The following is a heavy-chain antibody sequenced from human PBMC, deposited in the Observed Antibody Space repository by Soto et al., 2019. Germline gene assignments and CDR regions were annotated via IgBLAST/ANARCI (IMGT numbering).Heavy chain of an antibody. V-gene: IGHV3-23*01. CDR2: ISGSGGST. D-gene: IGHD6-6*01. CDR3: AKDPRYSSSSSGRQATDY. CDR1: GFTFSSYA. J-gene: IGHJ4*02. Sequence: PGGSLRLSCAASGFTFSSYAMSWVRQAPGKGLEWVSAISGSGGSTYYADSVKGRFTISRDNSKNTLYLQMNSLRAEDTAVYYCAKDPRYSSSSSGRQATDYWGQGTLVTVSS.